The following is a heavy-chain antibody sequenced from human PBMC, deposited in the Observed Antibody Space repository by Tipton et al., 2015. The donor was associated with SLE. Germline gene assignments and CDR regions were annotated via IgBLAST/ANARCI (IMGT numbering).Heavy chain of an antibody. D-gene: IGHD1-1*01. CDR1: GGSFSGYY. J-gene: IGHJ4*02. CDR2: INHSGST. Sequence: TLSLTCAVYGGSFSGYYWSWFRQPPGKGLEWIGEINHSGSTNYKPSLKSRVTISVDTSKNQFSLKLSSVTAVDTAVYYCARLETGTTSNFDYWGQGTLVTVSS. V-gene: IGHV4-34*01. CDR3: ARLETGTTSNFDY.